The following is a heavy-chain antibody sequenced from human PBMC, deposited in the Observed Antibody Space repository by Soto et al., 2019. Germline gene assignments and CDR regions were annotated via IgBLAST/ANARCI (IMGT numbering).Heavy chain of an antibody. CDR3: ARGREFDS. V-gene: IGHV4-30-2*01. CDR1: GGSLTSGTYS. J-gene: IGHJ4*02. CDR2: IFPSGTT. Sequence: QLQLRESGSRLVKPSQTLSLTCAVSGGSLTSGTYSWNCIRQPPGKGLEWIGYIFPSGTTYYNPSLKSRVSISIDVSKNHFSLNLRSLTAADTAVYYCARGREFDSWGQGTLVTVSS.